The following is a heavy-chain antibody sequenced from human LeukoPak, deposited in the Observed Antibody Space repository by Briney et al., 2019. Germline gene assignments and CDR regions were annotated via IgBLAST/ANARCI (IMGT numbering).Heavy chain of an antibody. Sequence: GGSLRLSCAASGFTFSNAWMSWVRQAPGKGLEWVGRIKSKTDGGTTDYAAPVKGRFTISRDDSKNTLYLQMNSLKTEDTAVYYCTTDGDDYGDFPPYFQHWGQGTLVTVSS. CDR3: TTDGDDYGDFPPYFQH. CDR2: IKSKTDGGTT. J-gene: IGHJ1*01. CDR1: GFTFSNAW. V-gene: IGHV3-15*01. D-gene: IGHD4-17*01.